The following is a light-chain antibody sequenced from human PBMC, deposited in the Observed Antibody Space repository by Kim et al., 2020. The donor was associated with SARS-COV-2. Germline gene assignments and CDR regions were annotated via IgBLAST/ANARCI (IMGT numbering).Light chain of an antibody. CDR3: QSADGSYVLNWV. CDR1: ALPTQY. J-gene: IGLJ3*02. CDR2: KDT. Sequence: SYELTQPPSISVSPGQTARITCSGHALPTQYAYWYQQKPGQAPVLLIYKDTERPSGIPERFSGSNSGTTATLTISGVQADDEADYYCQSADGSYVLNWVFGGGTQLTVL. V-gene: IGLV3-25*03.